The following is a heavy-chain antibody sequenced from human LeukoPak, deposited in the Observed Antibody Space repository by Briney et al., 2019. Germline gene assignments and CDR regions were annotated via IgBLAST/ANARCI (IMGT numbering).Heavy chain of an antibody. CDR1: GGSISSYY. J-gene: IGHJ6*02. Sequence: SETLSLTCTVSGGSISSYYWSWTRQPPGKGLEWIGYIYYCGSTNYNPSLKSRVTISVDTSKNQFSLKLSSVIAADTAVYYCARLAHYYDSSGHPDYYYGMDVWGQGTTVTVSS. D-gene: IGHD3-22*01. V-gene: IGHV4-59*08. CDR3: ARLAHYYDSSGHPDYYYGMDV. CDR2: IYYCGST.